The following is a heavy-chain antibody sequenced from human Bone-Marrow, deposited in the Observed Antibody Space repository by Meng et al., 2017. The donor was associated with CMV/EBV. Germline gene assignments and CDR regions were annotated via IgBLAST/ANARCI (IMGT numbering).Heavy chain of an antibody. Sequence: QITLTESGPTLVKPXXXXTLXXPFAGFSLSTSGVGVGWIRQPPGKALEWLALIYWDDDKRYSPSLKSRLTITKDTSKNQVVLTMTNMDPVDTATYYCAHSRATPSLWYFDLWGRGTLVTVSS. V-gene: IGHV2-5*02. CDR1: GFSLSTSGVG. CDR3: AHSRATPSLWYFDL. D-gene: IGHD5-12*01. J-gene: IGHJ2*01. CDR2: IYWDDDK.